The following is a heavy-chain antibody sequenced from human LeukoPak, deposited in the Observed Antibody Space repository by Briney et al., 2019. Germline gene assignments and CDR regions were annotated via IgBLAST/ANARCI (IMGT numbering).Heavy chain of an antibody. CDR1: GFTFTSSA. D-gene: IGHD1-26*01. V-gene: IGHV3-23*01. J-gene: IGHJ4*02. CDR3: VRDMEGGFAFAS. CDR2: ISDFADST. Sequence: GGSLRLSCAASGFTFTSSAMTWVRQIPGKGLDWVSTISDFADSTYYADSVKGRFTTSRDNARNSFFLQLTSLRAEDTAIYHCVRDMEGGFAFASWGQGTPVTVSS.